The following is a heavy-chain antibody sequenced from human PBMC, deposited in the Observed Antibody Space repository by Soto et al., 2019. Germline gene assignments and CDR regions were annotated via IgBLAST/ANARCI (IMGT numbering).Heavy chain of an antibody. D-gene: IGHD3-16*01. CDR1: RSTFISYD. CDR2: MNPSSANT. V-gene: IGHV1-8*01. Sequence: SCKASRSTFISYDINWVRQAPGQGLEWMGWMNPSSANTGYAQKFQGRISMTRNTSMNTAYMELNSLTSEDTAVYYCTRGQEVWWNAGPLGLHGLDVWGQGTTVTVSS. J-gene: IGHJ6*02. CDR3: TRGQEVWWNAGPLGLHGLDV.